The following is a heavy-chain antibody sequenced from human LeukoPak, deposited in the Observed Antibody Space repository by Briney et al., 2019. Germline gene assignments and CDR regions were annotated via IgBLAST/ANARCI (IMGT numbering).Heavy chain of an antibody. CDR1: GFTVSSNY. V-gene: IGHV3-66*01. D-gene: IGHD1-7*01. J-gene: IGHJ4*02. CDR3: ARSGITGTTGDY. CDR2: IYSGGST. Sequence: GGSLRLSCAASGFTVSSNYMSWVRQAPGKGLEWVLVIYSGGSTYYADSVKGRFTISRDNSKNTLYLQMNSLRAEDTAVYYCARSGITGTTGDYWGQGTLVTVSS.